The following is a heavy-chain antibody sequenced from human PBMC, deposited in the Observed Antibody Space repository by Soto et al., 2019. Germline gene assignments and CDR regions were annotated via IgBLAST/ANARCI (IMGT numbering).Heavy chain of an antibody. V-gene: IGHV1-8*01. CDR1: GYTFTSYD. Sequence: AAVKVSCKASGYTFTSYDINWVRQAPGQGLEWMGWMNPNSGNTGYAQKFQGRVTMTRNTSISTAYMELSSLRSEDTAVYYCARFRLGDYYYGMDVWGQGTTVTVSS. J-gene: IGHJ6*02. CDR2: MNPNSGNT. CDR3: ARFRLGDYYYGMDV. D-gene: IGHD2-21*01.